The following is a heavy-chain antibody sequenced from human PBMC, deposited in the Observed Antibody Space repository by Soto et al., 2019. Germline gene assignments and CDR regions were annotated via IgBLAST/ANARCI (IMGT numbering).Heavy chain of an antibody. CDR2: ISAYNGNT. D-gene: IGHD3-22*01. CDR3: ASTRAYYYDSSGYAPFDI. Sequence: ASVKVSCKASGYTFTSYGISWVRQAPGQGLEWMGWISAYNGNTNYAQKLQGRVTMTTDTSTSTAYMELRSLRSDDTAVYYCASTRAYYYDSSGYAPFDIWGQGTMVTGSS. V-gene: IGHV1-18*01. CDR1: GYTFTSYG. J-gene: IGHJ3*02.